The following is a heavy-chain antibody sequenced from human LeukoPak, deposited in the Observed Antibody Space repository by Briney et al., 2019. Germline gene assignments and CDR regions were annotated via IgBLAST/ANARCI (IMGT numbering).Heavy chain of an antibody. CDR1: GXTFSIYW. V-gene: IGHV3-74*01. J-gene: IGHJ4*02. Sequence: SGGSLRLSCAASGXTFSIYWMHWVRQAPGKGLVWVSRINSDASSTTYAASVKGRFTISRDTARNTLYLQMNSLRAEDTAVYYCARVGYSYGSYYFDYWGQGTLVTVSS. D-gene: IGHD5-18*01. CDR3: ARVGYSYGSYYFDY. CDR2: INSDASST.